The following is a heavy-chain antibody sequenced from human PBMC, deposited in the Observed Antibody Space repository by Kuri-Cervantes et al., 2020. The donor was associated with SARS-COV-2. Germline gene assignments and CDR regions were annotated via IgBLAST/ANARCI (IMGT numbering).Heavy chain of an antibody. CDR3: ARVGEYSSSLDY. Sequence: ESLKISCAVSGYSISSGYYWGWIRQPPGKGLEWIGSIYHSGSTYYNPSLKSRVTISTDTSKNQFSLKLSSVTAADTAVYYCARVGEYSSSLDYWGQGTLVTVSS. V-gene: IGHV4-38-2*01. CDR1: GYSISSGYY. J-gene: IGHJ4*02. CDR2: IYHSGST. D-gene: IGHD6-13*01.